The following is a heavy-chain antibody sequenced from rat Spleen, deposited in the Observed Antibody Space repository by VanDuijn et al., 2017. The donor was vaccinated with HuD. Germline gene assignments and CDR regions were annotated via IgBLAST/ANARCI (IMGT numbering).Heavy chain of an antibody. CDR3: ARDYPGINIPMDA. J-gene: IGHJ4*01. D-gene: IGHD1-4*01. V-gene: IGHV3-1*01. CDR1: GYSITSNY. Sequence: EVQLQESGPGLVKPSQSLSLTCSVTGYSITSNYWGWIRKFPGNKMEWMGYISYSGSTSYNPSLKSRISITRDTSKNQVFLQLNSVTTEDTATYYCARDYPGINIPMDAWGQGASVTVSS. CDR2: ISYSGST.